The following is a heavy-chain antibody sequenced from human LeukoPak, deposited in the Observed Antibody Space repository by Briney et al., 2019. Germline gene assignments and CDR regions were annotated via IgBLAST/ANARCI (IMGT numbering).Heavy chain of an antibody. CDR3: ARDTRQTSVTHFDS. J-gene: IGHJ4*02. CDR1: GFTFSSYA. Sequence: GGSLRLSCATSGFTFSSYAMDWVRQAPGKGLEWVSSISSGGNYKYYGDSVWGRFTISRDDAKNSLYLEMNSLRAEDTAVYYCARDTRQTSVTHFDSWGQGTLVIVS. CDR2: ISSGGNYK. V-gene: IGHV3-21*06. D-gene: IGHD4-17*01.